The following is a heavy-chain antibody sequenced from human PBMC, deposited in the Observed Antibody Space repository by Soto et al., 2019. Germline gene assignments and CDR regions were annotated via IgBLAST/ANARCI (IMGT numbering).Heavy chain of an antibody. Sequence: QVQLQQWGAGLLKPSETLSLTCAVYGGYFNGYYWGWIRQTQGKGQEWLGEINHSGSTNYNPSLKRRVTTSVDTSRNPCSLYLSAVTAADTAVYYGESGRARLGTHHWGQGTLVAVSS. CDR2: INHSGST. D-gene: IGHD1-1*01. J-gene: IGHJ1*01. CDR3: ESGRARLGTHH. CDR1: GGYFNGYY. V-gene: IGHV4-34*01.